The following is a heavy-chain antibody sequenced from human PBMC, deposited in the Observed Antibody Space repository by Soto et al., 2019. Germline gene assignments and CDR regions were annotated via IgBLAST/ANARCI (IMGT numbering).Heavy chain of an antibody. V-gene: IGHV3-23*01. J-gene: IGHJ6*02. D-gene: IGHD3-10*01. CDR3: ARDRWVITMVRGVITNYYYGMDV. CDR2: ISGSGGST. Sequence: GGSLRLSCAASGFTFSSYAMSWVRQAPGKGLEWVSAISGSGGSTYYADSVKGRFTISRDNSKNTLYLQMNSLRAEDTAVYYCARDRWVITMVRGVITNYYYGMDVWGQGTTVTVSS. CDR1: GFTFSSYA.